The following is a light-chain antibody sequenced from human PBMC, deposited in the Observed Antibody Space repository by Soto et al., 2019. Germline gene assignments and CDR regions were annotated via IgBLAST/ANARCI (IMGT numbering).Light chain of an antibody. CDR1: QTISSW. CDR2: DAS. J-gene: IGKJ1*01. Sequence: DIQMTQSPSTLSGSVGDRVTITCRASQTISSWLAWYQQKPGKAPKFLIYDASTLESGVPSRFSGSGSGTDFTLTISSLQPDDFATYYCQQYNNYPRTFGQGTKVDI. CDR3: QQYNNYPRT. V-gene: IGKV1-5*01.